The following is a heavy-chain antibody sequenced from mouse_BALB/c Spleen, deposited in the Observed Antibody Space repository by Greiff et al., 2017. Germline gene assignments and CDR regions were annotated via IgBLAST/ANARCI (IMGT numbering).Heavy chain of an antibody. CDR1: GFTFSSYA. V-gene: IGHV5-6-5*01. D-gene: IGHD2-4*01. CDR3: ARGYYDYDGGYAMDY. J-gene: IGHJ4*01. CDR2: ISSGGST. Sequence: EVQGVESGGGLVKPGGSLKLSCAASGFTFSSYAMSWVRQTPEKRLEWVASISSGGSTYYPDSVKGRFTISRDNARNILYLQMSSLRSEDTAMYYCARGYYDYDGGYAMDYWGQGTSVTVSS.